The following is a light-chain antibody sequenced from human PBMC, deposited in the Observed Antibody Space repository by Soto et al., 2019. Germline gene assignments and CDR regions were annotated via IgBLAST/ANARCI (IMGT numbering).Light chain of an antibody. J-gene: IGKJ4*01. Sequence: EIVMTQSPSTLSVAPGERATLSCRASQRVSSNLAWYQQKPGQAPRLLIYGASTRATGIPARFSGSGSGTAFTLTLSNLQSADFAVYYCPKYNNWHSTFGGGTKVAIK. CDR1: QRVSSN. CDR3: PKYNNWHST. CDR2: GAS. V-gene: IGKV3-15*01.